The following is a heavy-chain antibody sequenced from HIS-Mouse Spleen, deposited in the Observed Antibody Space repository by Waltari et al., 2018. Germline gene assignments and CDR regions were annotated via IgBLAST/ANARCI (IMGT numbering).Heavy chain of an antibody. Sequence: EVQLVQSGAEVKKPGESLKISCKGSGYSFTSYWIGWVRQMPGKGLAWMGIIYPVAHDTRSSPYSQGQVTPSTDKSISTAYLQWSSLKASDTAMYYCASRYSGSYLSAFDIWGQGTMVTVSS. V-gene: IGHV5-51*03. CDR3: ASRYSGSYLSAFDI. CDR1: GYSFTSYW. D-gene: IGHD1-26*01. J-gene: IGHJ3*02. CDR2: IYPVAHDT.